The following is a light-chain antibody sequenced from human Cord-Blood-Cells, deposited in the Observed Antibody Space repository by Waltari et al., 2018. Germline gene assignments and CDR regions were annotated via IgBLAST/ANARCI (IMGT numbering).Light chain of an antibody. CDR3: SSYTSSNTVV. Sequence: QSAPTQPASVSGSPGQSITISCTGTSSDVGGYNYVSWYQQHPGKAPKLMIYDVSNRPSGVSNRFSGSKSGNTASLTISGLQAEDEADYYCSSYTSSNTVVFGGGTKLTVL. V-gene: IGLV2-14*01. CDR2: DVS. CDR1: SSDVGGYNY. J-gene: IGLJ2*01.